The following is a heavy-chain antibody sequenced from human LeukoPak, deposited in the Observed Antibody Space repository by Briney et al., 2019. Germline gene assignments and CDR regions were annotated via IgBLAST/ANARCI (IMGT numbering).Heavy chain of an antibody. J-gene: IGHJ4*02. D-gene: IGHD1-14*01. V-gene: IGHV3-9*01. CDR1: GFTFDDYA. CDR2: ISWNSGSI. CDR3: AKAGTTPDY. Sequence: GGSLRLSCAASGFTFDDYAMHWVRQAPGKGLEWVSGISWNSGSIGYADSVKGRFTISRDNAKNSLHLQMNSLRAEDTALYYCAKAGTTPDYWGQGTLVTVSS.